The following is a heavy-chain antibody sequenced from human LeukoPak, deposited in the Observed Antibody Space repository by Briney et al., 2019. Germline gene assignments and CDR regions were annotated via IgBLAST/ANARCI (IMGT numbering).Heavy chain of an antibody. Sequence: GSLSLSCAASGFTFSSYSMNWVRQAPGKGLEWVSSISSSSSYIYYADSVKGRFTISRDNAKNSLYLQMNSLGAEDTAVYYCARDRSQYQLLWDLNWFDPWGQGTLVTVSS. CDR1: GFTFSSYS. CDR2: ISSSSSYI. D-gene: IGHD2-2*01. V-gene: IGHV3-21*01. J-gene: IGHJ5*02. CDR3: ARDRSQYQLLWDLNWFDP.